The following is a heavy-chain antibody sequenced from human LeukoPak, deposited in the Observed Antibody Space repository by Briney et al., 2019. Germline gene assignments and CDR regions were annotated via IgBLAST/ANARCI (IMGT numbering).Heavy chain of an antibody. CDR1: GGTFSSYA. J-gene: IGHJ4*02. D-gene: IGHD3-10*01. V-gene: IGHV1-69*05. CDR3: ARGSRTKYGSGSYYQIDY. CDR2: IIPIFGTA. Sequence: GASVKVSCKASGGTFSSYAIGWVRQAPGQGLEWMGGIIPIFGTANYAQKFQGRVTIITDESTSTAYMELSSLRSEDTAVYYCARGSRTKYGSGSYYQIDYWGQGTLVTVSS.